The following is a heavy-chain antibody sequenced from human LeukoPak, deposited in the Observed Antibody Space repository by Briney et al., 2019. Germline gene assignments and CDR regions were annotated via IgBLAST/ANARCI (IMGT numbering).Heavy chain of an antibody. Sequence: GGCLRLSCAASGFTFGNYWMTWVRQAPGKGLEWVATIKQDGSEKYYADSVKGRFTISRDNANNSVFLQMNSLRAEDTAVYYCARARIDYWGRGTLVTVSS. V-gene: IGHV3-7*04. CDR2: IKQDGSEK. CDR1: GFTFGNYW. CDR3: ARARIDY. J-gene: IGHJ4*02.